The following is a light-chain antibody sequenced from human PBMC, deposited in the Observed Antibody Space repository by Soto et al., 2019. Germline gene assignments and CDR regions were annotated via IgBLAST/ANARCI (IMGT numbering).Light chain of an antibody. J-gene: IGKJ2*01. Sequence: EIVMTQSPATLSVSPGERATLSCRASQSVYNKFAWYQQRPGQAPRLLIYGASTRATGIPARLSGGGSGTEFSLTISSLQSEDFAVYYCQQYNDWPMYSFGQGTRLEIK. CDR3: QQYNDWPMYS. V-gene: IGKV3-15*01. CDR2: GAS. CDR1: QSVYNK.